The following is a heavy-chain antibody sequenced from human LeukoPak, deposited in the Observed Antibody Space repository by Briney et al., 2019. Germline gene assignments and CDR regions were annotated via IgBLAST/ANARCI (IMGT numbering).Heavy chain of an antibody. D-gene: IGHD5-18*01. J-gene: IGHJ4*02. CDR3: AREQGVGTSMFTGY. CDR1: GGSISTYY. CDR2: IYYSGST. Sequence: KPSETLSLTCTVSGGSISTYYWSWIRQPPGKGLEWIGYIYYSGSTNYNPSLKSRVTISVDTSKNQFSLKLSSVTAADTAVYYCAREQGVGTSMFTGYWGQGSLVTVSS. V-gene: IGHV4-59*01.